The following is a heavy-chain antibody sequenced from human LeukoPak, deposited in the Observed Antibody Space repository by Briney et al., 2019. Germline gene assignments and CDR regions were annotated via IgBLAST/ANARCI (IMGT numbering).Heavy chain of an antibody. J-gene: IGHJ6*02. D-gene: IGHD4-17*01. CDR2: LYYSGST. CDR3: ARESTMTTVTTSFHYGLDV. Sequence: SETLSLTCSVSGGSISSSSYSWGWIRQPPGKGLEWIGSLYYSGSTYYNPSLKSRVTISVDTSKNQFSLKLTSVTAADTAVYYCARESTMTTVTTSFHYGLDVWGQGTTVTVSS. V-gene: IGHV4-39*07. CDR1: GGSISSSSYS.